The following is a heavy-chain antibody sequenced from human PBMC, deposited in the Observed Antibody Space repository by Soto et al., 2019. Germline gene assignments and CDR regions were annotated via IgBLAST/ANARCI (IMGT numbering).Heavy chain of an antibody. D-gene: IGHD6-13*01. Sequence: GESLKISCKGSGYSFTSYWISWVRQMPGKGLEWMGRIDPSDSYTNYCPSFQGHVTISADKSISTAYLQWSSLKASDTAMYYCARLGLYSRTPFKYDYWGQGTLVTVSS. CDR2: IDPSDSYT. CDR1: GYSFTSYW. CDR3: ARLGLYSRTPFKYDY. J-gene: IGHJ4*02. V-gene: IGHV5-10-1*01.